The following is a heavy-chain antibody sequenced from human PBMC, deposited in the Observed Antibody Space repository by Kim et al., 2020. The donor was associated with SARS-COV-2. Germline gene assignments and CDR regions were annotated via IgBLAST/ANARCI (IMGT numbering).Heavy chain of an antibody. J-gene: IGHJ6*02. D-gene: IGHD3-10*01. CDR2: ISYDGSNK. CDR3: AKSDHASVFDYYGMDV. CDR1: AVTFSTYG. Sequence: GGSLRLSCAASAVTFSTYGMHWVRQAPGKGLEWVALISYDGSNKYYADSVKGRFTISRDNSRNTLYLQMNSLRPEDTAVYYCAKSDHASVFDYYGMDVWGQGTTVTVSS. V-gene: IGHV3-30*18.